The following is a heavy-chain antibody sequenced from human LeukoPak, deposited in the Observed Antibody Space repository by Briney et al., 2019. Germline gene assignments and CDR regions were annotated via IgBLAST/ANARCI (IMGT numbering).Heavy chain of an antibody. CDR2: IYHSGST. Sequence: SQTLSLTCAVSGGSISSGGYSWSWIRQPPGKGLEWIGYIYHSGSTYYNPSLKSRVTISVDTSKNQFSLKLSSVTAADTAVYYCARDSYSSGWSDDYRGQGTLVTVSS. CDR3: ARDSYSSGWSDDY. J-gene: IGHJ4*02. CDR1: GGSISSGGYS. V-gene: IGHV4-30-2*01. D-gene: IGHD6-19*01.